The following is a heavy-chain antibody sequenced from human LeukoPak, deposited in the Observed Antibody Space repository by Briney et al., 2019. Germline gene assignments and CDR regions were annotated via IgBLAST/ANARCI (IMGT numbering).Heavy chain of an antibody. CDR2: ITGDGTST. D-gene: IGHD3-10*01. J-gene: IGHJ4*01. V-gene: IGHV3-48*03. CDR1: GFTFISFG. CDR3: ARDSGITIFRGHFDY. Sequence: QTGGSLRLSCAASGFTFISFGMNWVRQAPGKGLEWVSGITGDGTSTYYADSVKGRFTISRDNAQNSLYLQMNSLTAEGTAVYYCARDSGITIFRGHFDYWGQGTLVTVSS.